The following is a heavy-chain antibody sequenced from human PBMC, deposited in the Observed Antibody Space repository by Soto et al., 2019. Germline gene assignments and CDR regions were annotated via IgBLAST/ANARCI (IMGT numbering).Heavy chain of an antibody. J-gene: IGHJ6*02. CDR1: GYSFTTYW. Sequence: PGESLKISCKGSGYSFTTYWIAWVRQRPGKGLEWIGVIYPGDSDTRYSPSFQGQVTISADRSITTAYLQWSSLKASDTAVYYCARHEPLYYNFYGTDVWGQGTTVTVSS. V-gene: IGHV5-51*01. CDR2: IYPGDSDT. CDR3: ARHEPLYYNFYGTDV.